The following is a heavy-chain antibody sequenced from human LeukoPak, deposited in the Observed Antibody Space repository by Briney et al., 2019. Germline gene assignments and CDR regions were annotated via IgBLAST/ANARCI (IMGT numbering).Heavy chain of an antibody. J-gene: IGHJ6*02. CDR3: VRDRRGMEF. CDR2: TYYRSKWYN. V-gene: IGHV6-1*01. CDR1: GDSVSSNTAA. Sequence: PSQTLSLTCAISGDSVSSNTAAWNWIRQPPSRGLEWLGRTYYRSKWYNDYAVSVRSRISINPDTSKNQFSLLLSSVTPEDTAVYYCVRDRRGMEFWGQGTPVTVSS.